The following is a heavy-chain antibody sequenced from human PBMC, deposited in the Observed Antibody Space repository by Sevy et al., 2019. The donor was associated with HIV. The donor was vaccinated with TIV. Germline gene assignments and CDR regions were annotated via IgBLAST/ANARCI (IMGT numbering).Heavy chain of an antibody. J-gene: IGHJ4*02. CDR1: GFTISNTH. D-gene: IGHD3-22*01. V-gene: IGHV3-53*01. CDR2: IYTAGTT. Sequence: GGSLRLSCAASGFTISNTHISWVRQAPVKGLEWVSIIYTAGTTYYADSVKGRFTISRDNSKNMVYLQMKSLRDEDTAVYYCAREVSYTSGFDHWGQGTLVTVSS. CDR3: AREVSYTSGFDH.